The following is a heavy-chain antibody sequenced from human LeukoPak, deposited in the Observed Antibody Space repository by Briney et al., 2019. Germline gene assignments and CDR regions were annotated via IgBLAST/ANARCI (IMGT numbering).Heavy chain of an antibody. Sequence: PSETLSLTCTVSGGSIGSSSYYWGWIRQPPGKGLEWIGSMYYSGSTYYSPSLKSRVTISGDTSKSQFSLKLGSVTDADTAVYYCARYYYDSSGYYYLDYWGQGTLVTVSS. CDR1: GGSIGSSSYY. D-gene: IGHD3-22*01. CDR2: MYYSGST. CDR3: ARYYYDSSGYYYLDY. V-gene: IGHV4-39*01. J-gene: IGHJ4*02.